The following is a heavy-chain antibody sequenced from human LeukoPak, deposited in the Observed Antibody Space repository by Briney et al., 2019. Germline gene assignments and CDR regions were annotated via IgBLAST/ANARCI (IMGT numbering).Heavy chain of an antibody. D-gene: IGHD6-6*01. CDR2: IYYSGST. V-gene: IGHV4-39*01. CDR3: ARQSRESKYRY. CDR1: GGSISSSSYY. Sequence: SETLSLTCTVSGGSISSSSYYWGWIRQPPGKGLEWIGSIYYSGSTYYNPSLKSRVTISVDTSKNQFSLKLSSVTAADTAVYYCARQSRESKYRYWGQGTPVTVSS. J-gene: IGHJ4*02.